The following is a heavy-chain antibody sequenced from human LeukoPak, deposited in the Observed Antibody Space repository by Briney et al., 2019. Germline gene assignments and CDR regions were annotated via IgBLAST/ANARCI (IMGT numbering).Heavy chain of an antibody. CDR1: GFTFSSYA. Sequence: PGGSLRLSCAASGFTFSSYAMNWVRQAPGKGLEWGSYISSGGSTIYYADSVKGRFTISRDNARNSLYLQMNSLRAEDTAVYYCARGALYYYGMDVWGQGTTVTVSS. V-gene: IGHV3-48*03. CDR2: ISSGGSTI. J-gene: IGHJ6*02. CDR3: ARGALYYYGMDV.